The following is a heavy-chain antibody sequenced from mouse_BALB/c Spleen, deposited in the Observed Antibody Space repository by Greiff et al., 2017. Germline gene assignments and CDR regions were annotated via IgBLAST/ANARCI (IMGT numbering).Heavy chain of an antibody. CDR1: GFTFSDYY. CDR3: ARDSSGLY. J-gene: IGHJ3*01. Sequence: DVMLVESGGGLVKPGGSLKLSCAASGFTFSDYYMYWVRQTPEKRLEWVATISDGGSYTYYPDSVKGRFTISRDNAKNNLYLQMSSLKSEDTAMYYCARDSSGLYWGQGTLVTVSA. V-gene: IGHV5-4*02. D-gene: IGHD3-1*01. CDR2: ISDGGSYT.